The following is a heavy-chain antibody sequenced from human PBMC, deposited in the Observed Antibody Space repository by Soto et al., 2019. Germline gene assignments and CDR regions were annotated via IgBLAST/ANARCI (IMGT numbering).Heavy chain of an antibody. Sequence: EVQLLESGGGLVQPGGSLRLSCAASGFTFSSYAMSWVRQAPGKGLEWVSGISGSGDSTYYADSVKGRFTISRDNSKKXXYLQINRLRAEDTAVYSCAKGVQGIAVAGTGCFQHWVQGTLVTVSS. J-gene: IGHJ1*01. D-gene: IGHD6-19*01. CDR2: ISGSGDST. V-gene: IGHV3-23*01. CDR1: GFTFSSYA. CDR3: AKGVQGIAVAGTGCFQH.